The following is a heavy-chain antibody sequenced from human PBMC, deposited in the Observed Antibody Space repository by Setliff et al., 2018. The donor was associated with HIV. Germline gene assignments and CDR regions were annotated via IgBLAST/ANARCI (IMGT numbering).Heavy chain of an antibody. J-gene: IGHJ3*02. Sequence: GSCPTLVNPTQTLTLTCTFSGFSLSTSGMRVSWIRQPPGKALEWLARIDWDDDKFYSTSLKTRLTISKDTSKNQVVLTMTNMDPVDTATYYCAREGYAFDIWGQGTMVTVSS. V-gene: IGHV2-70*04. CDR2: IDWDDDK. D-gene: IGHD1-1*01. CDR3: AREGYAFDI. CDR1: GFSLSTSGMR.